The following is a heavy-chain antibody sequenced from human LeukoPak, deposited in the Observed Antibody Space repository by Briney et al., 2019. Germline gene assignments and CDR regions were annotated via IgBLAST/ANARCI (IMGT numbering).Heavy chain of an antibody. CDR3: ARRPAYSIGVYYYYGMDV. D-gene: IGHD6-19*01. J-gene: IGHJ6*02. V-gene: IGHV3-23*01. CDR1: GFTFNNYA. Sequence: GGSLRLSCTASGFTFNNYAMNWVRQAPGKGLEWVSAISGSGDSTYYADSVKGRFTISRDNSKNTLYLQMNSLRVEDTALYYCARRPAYSIGVYYYYGMDVWGQGTTVTVSS. CDR2: ISGSGDST.